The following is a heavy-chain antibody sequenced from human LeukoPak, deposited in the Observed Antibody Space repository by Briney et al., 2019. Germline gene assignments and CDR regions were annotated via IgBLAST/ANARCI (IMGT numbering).Heavy chain of an antibody. CDR3: AREGGDYYDSSGYPKIDAFDI. Sequence: SQTLSLTCTVSGGSISSGDYYWGWIRQPPGKGLEWIGSIYYSGSTYYNPSLKSRVTISVDTSKNQFSLKLSSVTAADTAVYYCAREGGDYYDSSGYPKIDAFDIWGQGTMVTVSS. D-gene: IGHD3-22*01. CDR1: GGSISSGDYY. V-gene: IGHV4-39*07. J-gene: IGHJ3*02. CDR2: IYYSGST.